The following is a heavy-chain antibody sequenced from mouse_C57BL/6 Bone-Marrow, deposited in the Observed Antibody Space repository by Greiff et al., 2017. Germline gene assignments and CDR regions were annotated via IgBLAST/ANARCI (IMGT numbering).Heavy chain of an antibody. CDR3: AAYYSNYVDY. CDR2: IDPSDSYT. D-gene: IGHD2-5*01. V-gene: IGHV1-69*01. J-gene: IGHJ2*01. CDR1: GYTFTSYW. Sequence: QVQLQQPGAELVMPGASVKLSCKASGYTFTSYWMHWVKQRPGQGLEWIGEIDPSDSYTNYNQKFKGKSTLTVDKSSSTAYMQLSSLTSEDSAVYYCAAYYSNYVDYWSQGTTLTVSS.